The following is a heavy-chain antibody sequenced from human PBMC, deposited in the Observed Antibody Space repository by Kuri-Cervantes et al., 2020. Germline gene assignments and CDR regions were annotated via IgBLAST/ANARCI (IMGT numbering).Heavy chain of an antibody. CDR1: GGSISSSSYY. CDR3: ARDERSYGSGSYRADFDP. D-gene: IGHD3-10*01. CDR2: IYYSGST. V-gene: IGHV4-39*07. Sequence: SETLSLTCTVSGGSISSSSYYWGWIRQPPGKGLEWIGSIYYSGSTYYNPSLKSRVTISVDTSKNQFSLKLSSVTAADTAVYYCARDERSYGSGSYRADFDPWGQGTLVTVSS. J-gene: IGHJ5*02.